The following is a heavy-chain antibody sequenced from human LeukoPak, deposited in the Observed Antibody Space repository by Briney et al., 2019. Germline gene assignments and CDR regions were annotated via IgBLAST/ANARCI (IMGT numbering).Heavy chain of an antibody. CDR2: IYYSGST. J-gene: IGHJ4*02. V-gene: IGHV4-59*13. D-gene: IGHD2-15*01. Sequence: SETLSLTCTVSGGSINSYYWSWIRQSPGKGLEWIGYIYYSGSTDYNPSPKSRVTISVDSSKNQFSLKLTSVTAADTAVYFCARHYCSGASCYYFDYWGQGTLVTVSS. CDR3: ARHYCSGASCYYFDY. CDR1: GGSINSYY.